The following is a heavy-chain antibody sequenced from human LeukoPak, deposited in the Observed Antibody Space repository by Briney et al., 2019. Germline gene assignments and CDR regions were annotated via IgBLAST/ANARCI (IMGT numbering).Heavy chain of an antibody. V-gene: IGHV1-46*01. CDR1: GYTFTSYY. CDR2: INPSGGST. CDR3: ARDPYGSGSYKWFDP. Sequence: GASVKVSCKASGYTFTSYYMHWVRQAPGQGLEWMGIINPSGGSTSYAQKFQGRVTMTRDTSTSTVYMELSSLRSEDTAVYYCARDPYGSGSYKWFDPWGQGTLVTVSS. D-gene: IGHD3-10*01. J-gene: IGHJ5*02.